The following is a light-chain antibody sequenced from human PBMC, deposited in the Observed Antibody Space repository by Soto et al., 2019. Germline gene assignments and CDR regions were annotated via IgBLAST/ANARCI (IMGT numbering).Light chain of an antibody. V-gene: IGLV2-23*02. CDR1: SSDVGSYNL. CDR3: CSYAGNNINVV. Sequence: QSALTQPASVSGSPGQSITISCTGTSSDVGSYNLVSWYQQHPGRAPKLIIYEVNKWPSGYSNRFSGSKSGNTASLTISGLQAEDEADYYCCSYAGNNINVVFGGGTKLTVL. J-gene: IGLJ2*01. CDR2: EVN.